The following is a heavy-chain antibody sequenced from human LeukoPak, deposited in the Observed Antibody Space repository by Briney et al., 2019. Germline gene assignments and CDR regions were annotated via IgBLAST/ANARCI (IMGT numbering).Heavy chain of an antibody. J-gene: IGHJ4*02. CDR3: ARDGIPYGSGSSHFDY. Sequence: SETLSLTCTVSGYSISSGYYWGWIRQPPGKGLEWIGSGSTYYNPSLKSRVTISVDRSKNQFSLKLSSVTAADTAVYYCARDGIPYGSGSSHFDYWGQGTLVTVSS. CDR2: SGST. CDR1: GYSISSGYY. D-gene: IGHD3-10*01. V-gene: IGHV4-38-2*02.